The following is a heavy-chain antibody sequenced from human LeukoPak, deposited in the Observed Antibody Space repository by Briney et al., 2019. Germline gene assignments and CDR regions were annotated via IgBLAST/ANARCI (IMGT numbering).Heavy chain of an antibody. V-gene: IGHV4-31*03. CDR2: IYYSGST. D-gene: IGHD2-15*01. Sequence: SETLSLTCTVSGGSISSGGHYWSWIRQHPGKGLEWIGYIYYSGSTYYNPSLKSRVTISVDTSKNQFSLKLSSVTAADTAVYYCARVGNGYCSGGSCFATANPIDYWGQGTLVTVSS. CDR3: ARVGNGYCSGGSCFATANPIDY. CDR1: GGSISSGGHY. J-gene: IGHJ4*02.